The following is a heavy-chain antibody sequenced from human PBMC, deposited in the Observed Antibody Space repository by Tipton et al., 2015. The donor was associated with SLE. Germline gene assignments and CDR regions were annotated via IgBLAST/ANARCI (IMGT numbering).Heavy chain of an antibody. V-gene: IGHV4-4*02. CDR2: VDSHGNT. D-gene: IGHD3-10*01. CDR3: ARETAQSLWFGGIEYYWLDS. CDR1: GDSVSSDKW. Sequence: GLVKPSGTLSLTCDVSGDSVSSDKWWSWVRQSPGKGLEWIGRVDSHGNTNYNPSLESRVTISVDTSKNQFSLQLSSVSAADTAVYYWARETAQSLWFGGIEYYWLDSWGLGTVVTLSS. J-gene: IGHJ5*01.